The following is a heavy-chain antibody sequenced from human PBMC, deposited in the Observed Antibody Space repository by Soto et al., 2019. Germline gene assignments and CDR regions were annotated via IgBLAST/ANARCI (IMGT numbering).Heavy chain of an antibody. CDR3: ARHRARNWFDP. CDR2: IVLGNGNT. D-gene: IGHD6-6*01. CDR1: GFTFTSSA. J-gene: IGHJ5*02. V-gene: IGHV1-58*01. Sequence: GASVKVSCKASGFTFTSSAVQWVRQARGQPLEWIGWIVLGNGNTNYAQKFQGRVTITRDKSTSTAYMDLSRLRSDDTAVFYCARHRARNWFDPWGQGTLVTVSS.